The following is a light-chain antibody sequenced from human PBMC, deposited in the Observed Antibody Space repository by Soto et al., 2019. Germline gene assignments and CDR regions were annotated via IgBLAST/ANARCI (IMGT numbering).Light chain of an antibody. CDR3: QQYNTYST. J-gene: IGKJ1*01. Sequence: DIQMTQSPSTMSASVVSRVTITCRASQSISSWLAWYQQKPGKAPKLLIYDASSLESGVPSRFSGSGSGTEFTLTISSLQPDDFATYYCQQYNTYSTFGQGTNVDI. CDR1: QSISSW. CDR2: DAS. V-gene: IGKV1-5*01.